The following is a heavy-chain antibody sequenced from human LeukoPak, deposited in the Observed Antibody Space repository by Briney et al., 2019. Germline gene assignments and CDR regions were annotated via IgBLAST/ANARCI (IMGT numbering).Heavy chain of an antibody. CDR2: ISGSGGST. J-gene: IGHJ6*02. CDR3: AKDLRSSHPHDYYYYGMDV. Sequence: GGSLRLSCAASGFTFSSYAMSWVRQAPGKGLEWVSAISGSGGSTYYADSVKGRFTISRDNSKNTLYLQMNSLRAEDTAVYYCAKDLRSSHPHDYYYYGMDVWGQGTTVTVSS. D-gene: IGHD6-13*01. V-gene: IGHV3-23*01. CDR1: GFTFSSYA.